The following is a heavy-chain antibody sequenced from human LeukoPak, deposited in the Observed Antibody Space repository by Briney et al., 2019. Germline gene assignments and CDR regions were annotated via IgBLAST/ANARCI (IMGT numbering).Heavy chain of an antibody. CDR3: ARGMRQWLTHAFDI. Sequence: SETLSLTCTVSGGSISSYYWSWIRQPPGKGLEWIGYTYYSGSTNYNPSLKSRVTISVDTSKNQFSLKLSSVTAADTAVYYCARGMRQWLTHAFDIWGQGTMVTVSS. J-gene: IGHJ3*02. D-gene: IGHD6-19*01. CDR1: GGSISSYY. CDR2: TYYSGST. V-gene: IGHV4-59*01.